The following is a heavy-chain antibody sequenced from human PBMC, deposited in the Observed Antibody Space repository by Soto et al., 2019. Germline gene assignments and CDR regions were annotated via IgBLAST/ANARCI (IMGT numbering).Heavy chain of an antibody. V-gene: IGHV4-30-4*01. CDR2: ISYTGSA. CDR1: GGTIGSGVYC. D-gene: IGHD1-26*01. J-gene: IGHJ4*02. Sequence: SETLTLTCTVGGGTIGSGVYCWSWIRQIPGKGLEWIGFISYTGSAYYNPSLKSRAAISVDTSKNQFSLKLTSVTAADAAVYYCATMGATAGSYYFEYWXQGALVTVSS. CDR3: ATMGATAGSYYFEY.